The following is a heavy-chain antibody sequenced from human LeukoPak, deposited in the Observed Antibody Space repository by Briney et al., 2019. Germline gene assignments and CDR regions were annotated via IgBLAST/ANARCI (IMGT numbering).Heavy chain of an antibody. CDR2: INHSGST. V-gene: IGHV4-34*01. CDR3: ARGRDYGMDV. Sequence: PSETLSLTCAVYGGSFSGYYWSWIRQPPGKGLEWIGEINHSGSTNYNPSLKSRVTISVGTSKNQFSLKLSSVTAADTAVYYCARGRDYGMDVWGQGTTVTVSS. J-gene: IGHJ6*02. CDR1: GGSFSGYY.